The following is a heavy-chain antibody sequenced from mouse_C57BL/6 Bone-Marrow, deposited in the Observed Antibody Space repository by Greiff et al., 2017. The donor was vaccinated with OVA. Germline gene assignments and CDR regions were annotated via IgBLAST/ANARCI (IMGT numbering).Heavy chain of an antibody. CDR3: ARSCDGYFFFDY. CDR2: IYPGGGYT. CDR1: GYTFTNYW. J-gene: IGHJ2*01. D-gene: IGHD2-3*01. Sequence: VQLQQSGAELVRPGTSVKMSCKASGYTFTNYWIGWAKQRPGHGLEWIGDIYPGGGYTNSNEKFKGKATLTADKSSSTAYMQFSSLTSEDSAIYYCARSCDGYFFFDYWGQGTTLTVSS. V-gene: IGHV1-63*01.